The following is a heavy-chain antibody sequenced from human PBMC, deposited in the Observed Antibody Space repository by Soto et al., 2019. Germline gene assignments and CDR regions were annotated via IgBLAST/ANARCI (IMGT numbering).Heavy chain of an antibody. CDR3: ARRSPSWAFDI. CDR1: GFTFSNYA. D-gene: IGHD2-15*01. Sequence: EVQLLESGGGLVQSGGSLRLSCAASGFTFSNYAMNWVRQAPGKGLEWVSVISGSGSSTYYADSVKGRFSISRDNSKNMLYLQMSSLRAEDTAVYYCARRSPSWAFDIWGQGTMVTVSS. J-gene: IGHJ3*02. V-gene: IGHV3-23*01. CDR2: ISGSGSST.